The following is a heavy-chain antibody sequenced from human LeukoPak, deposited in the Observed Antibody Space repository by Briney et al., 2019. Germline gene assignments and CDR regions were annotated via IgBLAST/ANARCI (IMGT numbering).Heavy chain of an antibody. CDR2: IYTGGGR. J-gene: IGHJ6*03. D-gene: IGHD3-10*01. Sequence: GGSLRLSCAASGFTVSSYYMNWVRQAPGKELEWVSVIYTGGGRYYADSVRGRFTISRDNSKNTLYLQMNSLRAEDTAVYYCAREGFGELSLYYYYYMDVWGKGTTVTVSS. CDR3: AREGFGELSLYYYYYMDV. CDR1: GFTVSSYY. V-gene: IGHV3-53*01.